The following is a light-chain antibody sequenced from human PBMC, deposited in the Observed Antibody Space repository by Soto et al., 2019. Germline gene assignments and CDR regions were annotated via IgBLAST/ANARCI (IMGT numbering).Light chain of an antibody. CDR2: GAS. CDR3: QQYGSSIWT. V-gene: IGKV3-20*01. CDR1: QGVSNDY. Sequence: EIVLTQSPATLSLSPGERATLSCRASQGVSNDYLAWYQQRPGQAPRLLIFGASSRATGIPDRISGSGSGTDFTLTINRLEPEDFAVYYCQQYGSSIWTFGQGTKVEIK. J-gene: IGKJ1*01.